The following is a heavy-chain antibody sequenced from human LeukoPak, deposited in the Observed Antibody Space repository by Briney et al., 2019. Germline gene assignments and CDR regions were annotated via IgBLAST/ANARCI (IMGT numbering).Heavy chain of an antibody. V-gene: IGHV4-34*01. D-gene: IGHD3-9*01. CDR1: GGSFSGYY. CDR2: INHSGST. CDR3: ARLLSTGSVGGSNWFDP. Sequence: SETLSLTCAVYGGSFSGYYWSWIRQPPGKGLEWIGEINHSGSTNYNPSLKSRVTISVDTSKNQFSLKLSSVTAADTAVYYCARLLSTGSVGGSNWFDPWGQGTLVTVSS. J-gene: IGHJ5*02.